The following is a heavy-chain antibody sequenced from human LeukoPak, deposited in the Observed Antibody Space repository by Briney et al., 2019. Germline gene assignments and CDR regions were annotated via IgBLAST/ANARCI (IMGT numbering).Heavy chain of an antibody. Sequence: GESLKISCKGSGYSFTSYWIGWVRQMPGKGLECMGIIYPGGSDTRYSPSFRGQVTISADKSISTAYLQWSSLKASDTAMYYCARTGRYSSSSYGYWGQGTLVTVSS. CDR1: GYSFTSYW. CDR2: IYPGGSDT. V-gene: IGHV5-51*01. D-gene: IGHD6-6*01. J-gene: IGHJ4*02. CDR3: ARTGRYSSSSYGY.